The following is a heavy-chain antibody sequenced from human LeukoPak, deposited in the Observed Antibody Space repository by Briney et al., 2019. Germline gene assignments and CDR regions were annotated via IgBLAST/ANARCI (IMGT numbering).Heavy chain of an antibody. CDR3: AAHCSGGSCYSEVPD. CDR1: GGSISSYY. J-gene: IGHJ4*02. CDR2: IYHSGST. V-gene: IGHV4-59*12. Sequence: PSETLSLTCTVSGGSISSYYWSWIRQPPGKGLEWIGSIYHSGSTNYNPSLKSRVTMSVDTSKNQFSLKLSSVTAADTAVYYCAAHCSGGSCYSEVPDWGQGTLVTVSS. D-gene: IGHD2-15*01.